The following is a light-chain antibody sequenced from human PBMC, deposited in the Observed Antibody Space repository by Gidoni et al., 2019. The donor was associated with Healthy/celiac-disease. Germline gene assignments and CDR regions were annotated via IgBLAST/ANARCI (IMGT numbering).Light chain of an antibody. Sequence: DIVMTQSPDSLPVSLGERATINCKSSQRVLYSSNNKNYLAWYQQKPGQPPKLLIYWASTRESGVPDRFSGSGSGTDFTLTISSLQAEDVAVYYCQQYYSTPLTFGGXTKVEIK. V-gene: IGKV4-1*01. J-gene: IGKJ4*01. CDR2: WAS. CDR1: QRVLYSSNNKNY. CDR3: QQYYSTPLT.